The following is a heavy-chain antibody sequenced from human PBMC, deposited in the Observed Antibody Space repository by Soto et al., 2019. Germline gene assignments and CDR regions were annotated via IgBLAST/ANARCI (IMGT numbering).Heavy chain of an antibody. CDR3: AKDLKRGYSYGWGGYFDY. Sequence: EVQLLESGGGLVQPGGSLRLSCAASGFTFSSYAMSWVRQAPGKGLEWVSAISGSGGSTYYADSVKGRFTISRDNSKNTLYLQMNSLRAEDTAVYYCAKDLKRGYSYGWGGYFDYWGQGTLVTVSS. V-gene: IGHV3-23*01. CDR1: GFTFSSYA. CDR2: ISGSGGST. J-gene: IGHJ4*02. D-gene: IGHD5-18*01.